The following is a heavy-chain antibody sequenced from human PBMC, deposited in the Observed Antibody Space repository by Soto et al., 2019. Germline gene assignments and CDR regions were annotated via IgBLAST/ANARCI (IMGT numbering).Heavy chain of an antibody. Sequence: SETLSLTCTVSGGSISSSSYYWGWIRQPPGKGLEWIGSIYYSGSTYYNPSLKSRVTISVDTSKNQFSLKLSSVTAADTAVYYCGAEYGSSWYSWFDPWGQGTLVTVSS. D-gene: IGHD6-13*01. CDR3: GAEYGSSWYSWFDP. CDR1: GGSISSSSYY. CDR2: IYYSGST. V-gene: IGHV4-39*01. J-gene: IGHJ5*02.